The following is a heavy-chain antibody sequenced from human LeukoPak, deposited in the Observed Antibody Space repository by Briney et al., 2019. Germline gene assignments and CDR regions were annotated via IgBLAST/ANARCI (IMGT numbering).Heavy chain of an antibody. CDR2: IYYSGST. D-gene: IGHD3-22*01. CDR3: ARGYDSSGYYYFGWFDP. Sequence: SETLSLTCTVSGGSISSYYWSWIRQPPGKGLEWIGYIYYSGSTNYNPSLKSRVTISVDTSKNQFSLKLSSVTAADTAVYYCARGYDSSGYYYFGWFDPWGQGTLVTVSS. CDR1: GGSISSYY. J-gene: IGHJ5*02. V-gene: IGHV4-59*01.